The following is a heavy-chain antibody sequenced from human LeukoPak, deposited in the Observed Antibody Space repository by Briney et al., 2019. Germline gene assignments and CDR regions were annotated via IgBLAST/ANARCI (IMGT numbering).Heavy chain of an antibody. J-gene: IGHJ4*02. CDR2: IRSKNDGGTL. Sequence: GGSLRPSCAPSGLTFSKAWTAWVRPAPGKGLEWVGCIRSKNDGGTLDYAAPVKDRFTISRDDSKNTLYLQMNSLEIEDTAVYFCTTDRTMKGYWGQGTLVTVSS. CDR1: GLTFSKAW. CDR3: TTDRTMKGY. V-gene: IGHV3-15*01. D-gene: IGHD3-22*01.